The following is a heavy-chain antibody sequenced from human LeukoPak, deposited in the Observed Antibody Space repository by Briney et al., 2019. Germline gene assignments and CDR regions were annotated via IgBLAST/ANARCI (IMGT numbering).Heavy chain of an antibody. Sequence: GGSLRLSCAASGFTFSNYWMTWVRQAPGKGLEWVANIKEDGSEKYYVDSVRGRFTISRDNAKNSLYLQMNSLRAEDTAVYYCARRAVATTNDYWGQGTLVTVSS. V-gene: IGHV3-7*04. J-gene: IGHJ4*02. CDR3: ARRAVATTNDY. CDR2: IKEDGSEK. CDR1: GFTFSNYW. D-gene: IGHD5-12*01.